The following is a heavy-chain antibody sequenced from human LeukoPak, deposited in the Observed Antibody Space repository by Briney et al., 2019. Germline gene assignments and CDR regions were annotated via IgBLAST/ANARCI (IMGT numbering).Heavy chain of an antibody. CDR1: GYTFTSYA. D-gene: IGHD5-18*01. J-gene: IGHJ4*02. Sequence: ASVKVSCKASGYTFTSYAMNWVRQAPGQGLEWMGWISTNTGNPTYAQGFTGRFVFSLDTSVSTAYLQISSLKAEDTAVYYCARDGALGARDTAMVTIDYWGQGTLVTVSS. CDR2: ISTNTGNP. CDR3: ARDGALGARDTAMVTIDY. V-gene: IGHV7-4-1*02.